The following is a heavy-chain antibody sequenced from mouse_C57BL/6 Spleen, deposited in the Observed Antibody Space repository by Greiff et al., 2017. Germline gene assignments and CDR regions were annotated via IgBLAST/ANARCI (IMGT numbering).Heavy chain of an antibody. Sequence: QVQLQQSGAELVKPGASVKISCKASGYAFSSYWMNWVKQRPGKGLEWIGQIYPGDGDTNYNGKFKGKATLTADKSSSTAYMQLSSLTSEDSAVYFCARAMITTVVGDYFDYWGQGTTLTVSS. CDR1: GYAFSSYW. J-gene: IGHJ2*01. V-gene: IGHV1-80*01. D-gene: IGHD1-1*01. CDR2: IYPGDGDT. CDR3: ARAMITTVVGDYFDY.